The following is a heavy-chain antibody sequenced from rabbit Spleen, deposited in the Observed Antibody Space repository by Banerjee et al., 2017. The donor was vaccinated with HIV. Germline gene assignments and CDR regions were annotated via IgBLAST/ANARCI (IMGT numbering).Heavy chain of an antibody. CDR3: ARDLAGVIGWNFGW. CDR1: GLDFSSNYW. CDR2: FDVVRSGST. Sequence: QEQLEESGGDLVKPGASLTLTCKASGLDFSSNYWICWVRQAPGKGLEWIACFDVVRSGSTYYASWVNGRFTISKTSSTTVSLQMTSLTAADTATYFCARDLAGVIGWNFGWWGPGTLVTVS. D-gene: IGHD4-1*01. V-gene: IGHV1S45*01. J-gene: IGHJ4*01.